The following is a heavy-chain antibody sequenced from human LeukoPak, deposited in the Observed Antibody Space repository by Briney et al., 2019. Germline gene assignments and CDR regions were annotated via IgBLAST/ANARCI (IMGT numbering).Heavy chain of an antibody. CDR2: ISSSGSTI. J-gene: IGHJ5*02. Sequence: AAGTLRLTCAASGFTFSDYYLSWIRQAPGKGLEWVSYISSSGSTIYYADPVKGRFTISRDNAKNSLYLQMNSPDAEATAVYYRARDGGSGSCCGWFEPWGQETVVSVS. CDR3: ARDGGSGSCCGWFEP. CDR1: GFTFSDYY. V-gene: IGHV3-11*01. D-gene: IGHD1-26*01.